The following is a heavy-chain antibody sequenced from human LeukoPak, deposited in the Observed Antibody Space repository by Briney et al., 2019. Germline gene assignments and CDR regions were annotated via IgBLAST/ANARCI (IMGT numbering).Heavy chain of an antibody. V-gene: IGHV3-21*01. CDR3: ARAENSGSGGLDP. Sequence: GGSLRLSCAASGFTFNIYSMNWVRQAPGKGLEWVSRITSSSHYIYYADSVKGRFTISRDNAKNSLYLDMSSLRADDTAVYYCARAENSGSGGLDPWGQGTLVTASS. D-gene: IGHD2-15*01. J-gene: IGHJ5*02. CDR2: ITSSSHYI. CDR1: GFTFNIYS.